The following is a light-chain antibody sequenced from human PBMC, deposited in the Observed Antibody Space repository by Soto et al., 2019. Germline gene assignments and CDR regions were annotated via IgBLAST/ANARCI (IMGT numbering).Light chain of an antibody. J-gene: IGKJ3*01. V-gene: IGKV1-39*01. Sequence: DIQMTQSPSSLSASVGGRVTITCRASQTISNYVNWYQQKSGKAPKVLIYGASRLQSGVPSRYSGSGVGTDFTLTISGLQPEHFATYYCQQSYSSPYTLGPGPKVDIK. CDR2: GAS. CDR3: QQSYSSPYT. CDR1: QTISNY.